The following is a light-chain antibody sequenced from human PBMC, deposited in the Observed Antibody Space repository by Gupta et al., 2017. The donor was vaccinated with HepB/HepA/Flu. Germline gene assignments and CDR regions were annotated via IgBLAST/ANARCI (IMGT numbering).Light chain of an antibody. CDR2: ETS. Sequence: DIQITQSPSSLSASVGDRVTITCRASQNINNFLNWFQKKTGKATNRQSYETSKVESGVSSRFSGNGSGTDVNLTIKRLQPEDLATYYCRHRERTSFTFGHGPTV. CDR1: QNINNF. CDR3: RHRERTSFT. V-gene: IGKV1-39*01. J-gene: IGKJ3*01.